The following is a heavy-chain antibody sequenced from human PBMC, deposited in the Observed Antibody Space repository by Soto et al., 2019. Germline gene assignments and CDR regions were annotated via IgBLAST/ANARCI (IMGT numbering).Heavy chain of an antibody. D-gene: IGHD6-13*01. J-gene: IGHJ6*02. V-gene: IGHV4-39*01. CDR3: ARRNHSSSWYYYYYGMDV. Sequence: SETLSLTCTVSGGSISSSSYYWGWIRQPPGKGLEWIGSIYYSGSTYYNPSLKSRVTISVDTSKNQFSLKLSSVTAADTAVYYCARRNHSSSWYYYYYGMDVWGQGTTVTVSS. CDR1: GGSISSSSYY. CDR2: IYYSGST.